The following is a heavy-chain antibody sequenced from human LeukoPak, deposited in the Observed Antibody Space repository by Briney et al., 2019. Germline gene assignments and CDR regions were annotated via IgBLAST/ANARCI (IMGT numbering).Heavy chain of an antibody. CDR1: GYSISSGYY. V-gene: IGHV4-38-2*02. D-gene: IGHD3-10*01. CDR3: ASFYGSGFSFDY. J-gene: IGHJ4*02. CDR2: IYHSGST. Sequence: SETLSLTCTVSGYSISSGYYWGWIRQPPGKGLEWIGSIYHSGSTYYDPSLKSRVTISVDTSKNQFSLKLSSVTAADTAVYYCASFYGSGFSFDYWGQGTLVTVSS.